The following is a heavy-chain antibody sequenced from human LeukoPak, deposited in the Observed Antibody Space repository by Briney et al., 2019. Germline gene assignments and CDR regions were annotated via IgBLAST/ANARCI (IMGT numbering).Heavy chain of an antibody. CDR2: IYSGGST. Sequence: GGSLRLSCAASGFTVSSNYMSWVRQAPGKGLEWVSVIYSGGSTYYADSVKGRFTISRDNSKNTLDLQMNTLRAEDTAVYYRATNAYASAGYFDYWGQGTLVAVSS. D-gene: IGHD3-16*01. CDR3: ATNAYASAGYFDY. CDR1: GFTVSSNY. J-gene: IGHJ4*02. V-gene: IGHV3-66*02.